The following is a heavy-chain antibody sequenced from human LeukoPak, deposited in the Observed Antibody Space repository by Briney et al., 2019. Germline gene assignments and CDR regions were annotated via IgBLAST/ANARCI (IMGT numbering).Heavy chain of an antibody. Sequence: PGRSLRLSCTASGITFGDYAMSWVRQAPGKGLEWVGFIRSKAYGGTTEYAASVKGRFTNSRDATKSIVYLQMNSLKTEDTAVYYCTRASGYDLFPYFDYWGQGTLVTVSS. CDR3: TRASGYDLFPYFDY. V-gene: IGHV3-49*04. J-gene: IGHJ4*02. D-gene: IGHD5-12*01. CDR1: GITFGDYA. CDR2: IRSKAYGGTT.